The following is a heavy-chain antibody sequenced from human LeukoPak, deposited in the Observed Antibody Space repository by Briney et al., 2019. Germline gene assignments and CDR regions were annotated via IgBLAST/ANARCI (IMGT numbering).Heavy chain of an antibody. D-gene: IGHD3-16*02. CDR3: TTALVYPSLYVWGSYRTTGY. Sequence: MPGGSLRLSCAASGFTFSNAWMNWVRQAPGKGLEWVGRIKSKTDGGTTDYAAPVKGRFTISRDDSKNTLYLQMNSLKTEDTAVYHCTTALVYPSLYVWGSYRTTGYWGQGTLVTVSS. J-gene: IGHJ4*02. CDR2: IKSKTDGGTT. V-gene: IGHV3-15*07. CDR1: GFTFSNAW.